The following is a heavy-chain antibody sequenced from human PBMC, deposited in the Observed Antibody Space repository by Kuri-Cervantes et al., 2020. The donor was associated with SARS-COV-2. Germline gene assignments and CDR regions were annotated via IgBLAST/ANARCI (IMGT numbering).Heavy chain of an antibody. CDR1: GYTFTGYY. CDR2: VNPISGGT. Sequence: ASVKVSCKASGYTFTGYYIHWVRQAPGQGLEWMGWVNPISGGTKFAQKFQGRVTMTRDTSITTAYMELSGLRSDDTAVYYCARGRWLRSFHSRDDAFDIWGQGTMVTVSS. D-gene: IGHD5-12*01. V-gene: IGHV1-2*02. J-gene: IGHJ3*02. CDR3: ARGRWLRSFHSRDDAFDI.